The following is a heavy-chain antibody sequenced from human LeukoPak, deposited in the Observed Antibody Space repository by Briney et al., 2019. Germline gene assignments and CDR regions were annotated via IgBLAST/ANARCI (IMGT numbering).Heavy chain of an antibody. D-gene: IGHD3-22*01. CDR2: IYTSGST. V-gene: IGHV4-61*02. CDR1: GGSISSGSYY. Sequence: SETLSLTCTVSGGSISSGSYYWSWIRQPDGKGLEWIGRIYTSGSTNYNPSLKSRVTISVDTSKNQFSLKLSSVTAADTAVYYCARDLGFYYDSSGYYHHDAFDIWGQGTMVTVSS. CDR3: ARDLGFYYDSSGYYHHDAFDI. J-gene: IGHJ3*02.